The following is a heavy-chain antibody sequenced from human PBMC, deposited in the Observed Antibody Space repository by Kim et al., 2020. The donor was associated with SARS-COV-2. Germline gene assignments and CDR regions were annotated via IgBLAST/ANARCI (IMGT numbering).Heavy chain of an antibody. CDR3: ARAVGGEWLLLRGYAFDI. CDR1: GGSISSGGYY. CDR2: IYYSGST. J-gene: IGHJ3*02. Sequence: SETLSLTCTVSGGSISSGGYYWSWIRQHPGKGLEWIGYIYYSGSTYYNPSLKSRVTISVDTSKNQFSLKLSSVTAADTAVYYCARAVGGEWLLLRGYAFDIWGQGTMVTVSS. V-gene: IGHV4-31*03. D-gene: IGHD3-22*01.